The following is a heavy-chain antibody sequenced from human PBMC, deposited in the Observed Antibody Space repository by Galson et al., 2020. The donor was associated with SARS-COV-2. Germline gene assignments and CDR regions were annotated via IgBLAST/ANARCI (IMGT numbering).Heavy chain of an antibody. CDR1: GFSLSDYW. V-gene: IGHV3-74*01. J-gene: IGHJ5*02. D-gene: IGHD2-8*02. CDR2: TNDDGRDK. CDR3: ARGCRGRVCYGDP. Sequence: GGSLRLSCAASGFSLSDYWVHWVRQPPGKGLVWVSYTNDDGRDKGYADFVKGRFTISRDNAKNTLYLQMNSLRAEDTAVYYCARGCRGRVCYGDPWGQGTLVTVSS.